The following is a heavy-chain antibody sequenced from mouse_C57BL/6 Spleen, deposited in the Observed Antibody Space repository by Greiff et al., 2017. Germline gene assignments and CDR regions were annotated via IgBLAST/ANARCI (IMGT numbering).Heavy chain of an antibody. Sequence: EVKLVESGPELVKPGASVKISCKASGYSFTGYYMNWVKQSPEKSLEWIGEINPSTGGTTYNQKFKAKATLTVDKSSSTAYMQLKSLTSEDSAVYYCGRRGDWDGFAYWGQGTLVTVSA. V-gene: IGHV1-42*01. CDR1: GYSFTGYY. J-gene: IGHJ3*01. CDR2: INPSTGGT. CDR3: GRRGDWDGFAY. D-gene: IGHD4-1*01.